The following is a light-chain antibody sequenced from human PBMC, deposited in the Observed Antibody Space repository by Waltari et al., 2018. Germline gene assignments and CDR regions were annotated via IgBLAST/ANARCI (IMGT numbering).Light chain of an antibody. J-gene: IGLJ3*02. CDR3: SSYADNTLV. V-gene: IGLV2-8*01. CDR2: EVS. CDR1: SSDS. Sequence: QSALTQPPSASGSPGQSVTLSCTGTSSDSSSWFQHHPGKAPKLMIYEVSKRPSGVPDRFSGSKSGNTASLTVSGLQADDEAHYYCSSYADNTLVFGGGTKLTVL.